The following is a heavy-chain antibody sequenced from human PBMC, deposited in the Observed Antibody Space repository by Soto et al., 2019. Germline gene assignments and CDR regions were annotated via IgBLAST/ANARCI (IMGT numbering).Heavy chain of an antibody. J-gene: IGHJ4*02. CDR3: ARGDSQVSSVFDY. V-gene: IGHV4-34*01. CDR2: INHSGST. Sequence: PSETLSLTCAVYGGSFSGYYWSWIRQPPGKGLEWIGEINHSGSTNYNPSLKSRVTISVDTSKNQFSLKLSSVTAADTAVYYCARGDSQVSSVFDYWGQGMLVTVSS. CDR1: GGSFSGYY.